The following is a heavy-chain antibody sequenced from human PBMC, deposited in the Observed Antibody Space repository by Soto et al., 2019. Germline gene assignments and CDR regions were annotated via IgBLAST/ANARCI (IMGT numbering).Heavy chain of an antibody. Sequence: SETLSLTCAVSGGSISSSNWWSWVRQPPGKGLEWIGEIYHSGSTNYNPSLKSRVTISVDKSKNQFSLKLSSVTAADTAVYYCARRGRLAASGTGYCMDVCGQGPTVTVS. D-gene: IGHD6-13*01. J-gene: IGHJ6*02. CDR3: ARRGRLAASGTGYCMDV. CDR2: IYHSGST. V-gene: IGHV4-4*02. CDR1: GGSISSSNW.